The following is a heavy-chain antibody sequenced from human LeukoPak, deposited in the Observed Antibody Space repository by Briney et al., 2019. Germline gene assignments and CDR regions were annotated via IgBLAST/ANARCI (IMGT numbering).Heavy chain of an antibody. D-gene: IGHD2-15*01. V-gene: IGHV3-66*01. CDR3: ARDRSGAYSFDY. CDR2: IYAGGGT. CDR1: GFPVISNY. Sequence: PGGSLRLSCAASGFPVISNYVSCVRDAPGKGLECVSVIYAGGGTYYADSVKGRFTISRDNSKNTLYLQMNSLRAEDTAVYYCARDRSGAYSFDYWGQGTLVTVSS. J-gene: IGHJ4*02.